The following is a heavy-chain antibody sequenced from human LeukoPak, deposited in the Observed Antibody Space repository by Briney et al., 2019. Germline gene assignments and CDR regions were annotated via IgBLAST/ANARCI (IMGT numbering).Heavy chain of an antibody. D-gene: IGHD5-24*01. V-gene: IGHV1-69*05. J-gene: IGHJ3*02. CDR2: IIPIFGTA. Sequence: SVKVSCKASGYTLTSYGINWVRQAPGQGLEWMGGIIPIFGTANYAQKFQGRVTITTDESTSTAYMELSSLRSEDTAVYYCASRQMATIGRGAFDIWGQGTMVTVSS. CDR1: GYTLTSYG. CDR3: ASRQMATIGRGAFDI.